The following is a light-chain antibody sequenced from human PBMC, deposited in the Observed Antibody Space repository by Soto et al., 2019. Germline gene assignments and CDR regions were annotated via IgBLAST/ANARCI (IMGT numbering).Light chain of an antibody. Sequence: QSVLTQPPSASETPGQRVTISCSGSSSNIGINTVDWFQQLPGTAPKLLIYNNNQRPSGVPDRFSGSKPGTSASLAISGLQSEDESDYYCAAWDDSLNGYVFGTGTKVTVL. V-gene: IGLV1-44*01. CDR3: AAWDDSLNGYV. CDR2: NNN. J-gene: IGLJ1*01. CDR1: SSNIGINT.